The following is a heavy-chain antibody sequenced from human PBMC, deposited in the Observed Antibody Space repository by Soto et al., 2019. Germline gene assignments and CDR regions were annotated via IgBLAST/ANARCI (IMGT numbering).Heavy chain of an antibody. CDR2: ISAHNGNT. D-gene: IGHD1-1*01. CDR1: GYAFTTYG. CDR3: ARGRYGDY. V-gene: IGHV1-18*01. Sequence: QVHLVQSGAEVKKPGASVKVSCQGSGYAFTTYGITWVRQAPGQGLEWMGWISAHNGNTNYAQKLQGRVTVTRDTSTSTAYMELTSLRYDDTAVYYCARGRYGDYWGQGALVTVSP. J-gene: IGHJ4*02.